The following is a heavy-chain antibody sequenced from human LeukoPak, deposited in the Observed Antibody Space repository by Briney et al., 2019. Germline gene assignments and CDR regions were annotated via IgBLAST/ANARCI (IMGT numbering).Heavy chain of an antibody. Sequence: GESLKISCKGSGYSFTSYWIGLVRQMPGKGLEWKGIIYPGDSDTRYSPSFQGQVTISADKSISTAYLQWSSLKASDTAMYYCARQVGYCSSTSCYTPGTTAFDYWGQGTLVTVSS. J-gene: IGHJ4*02. CDR3: ARQVGYCSSTSCYTPGTTAFDY. CDR2: IYPGDSDT. V-gene: IGHV5-51*01. CDR1: GYSFTSYW. D-gene: IGHD2-2*02.